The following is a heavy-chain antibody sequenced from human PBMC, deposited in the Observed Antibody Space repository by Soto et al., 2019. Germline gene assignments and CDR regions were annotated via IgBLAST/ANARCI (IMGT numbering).Heavy chain of an antibody. Sequence: GGFLRLSCAASGFTFRNYWMHWVRQAPGKGLVWVSRIHSDGSSTFYADSVKGRFTISRDNAKKMVYLQMNSLRAEDTAVYYCARDNWNTVWGQGTMVNVSS. CDR1: GFTFRNYW. D-gene: IGHD1-20*01. CDR2: IHSDGSST. J-gene: IGHJ3*01. V-gene: IGHV3-74*01. CDR3: ARDNWNTV.